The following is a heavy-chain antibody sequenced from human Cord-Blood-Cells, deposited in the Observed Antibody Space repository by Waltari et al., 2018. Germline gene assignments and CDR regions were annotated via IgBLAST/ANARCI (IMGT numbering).Heavy chain of an antibody. Sequence: QVQLVQSGAEVKKPGASVKVSCKASGYTFTSYAMHWVRQAPGQRLEWMGWINAGNGNTKYSQKFQGRVTITRDTSASTAYMELSSLRSEDTAVYYCARDPDSSGWYHYFDYWGQGTLVTVSS. J-gene: IGHJ4*02. CDR3: ARDPDSSGWYHYFDY. V-gene: IGHV1-3*01. CDR1: GYTFTSYA. CDR2: INAGNGNT. D-gene: IGHD6-19*01.